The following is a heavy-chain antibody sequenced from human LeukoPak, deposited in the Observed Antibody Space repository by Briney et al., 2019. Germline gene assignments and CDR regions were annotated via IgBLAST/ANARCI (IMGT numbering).Heavy chain of an antibody. CDR1: GFTFSSNY. D-gene: IGHD3-22*01. CDR2: IYSGGST. CDR3: AGTYYYDKGAFDI. Sequence: GGSLRLSCAASGFTFSSNYMNWARQAPGKGREWVSVIYSGGSTYYPDSVKGRFTISRDNSKNTLYLQMNSLRAEDTAVYYCAGTYYYDKGAFDIWGQGTMVTVSS. V-gene: IGHV3-53*01. J-gene: IGHJ3*02.